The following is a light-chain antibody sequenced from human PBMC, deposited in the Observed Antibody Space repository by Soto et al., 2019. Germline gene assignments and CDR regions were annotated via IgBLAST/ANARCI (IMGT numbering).Light chain of an antibody. Sequence: DIQTTQSPATLSASVGDRVTIPCRARQTINRWLSWYPQKPGKAPQVLIYGASTLESGVPSRFRGSGSGTEFTLTINNLQPDYLATYYCQQYSSLWTFGPGTKVDIK. J-gene: IGKJ1*01. CDR1: QTINRW. V-gene: IGKV1-5*01. CDR2: GAS. CDR3: QQYSSLWT.